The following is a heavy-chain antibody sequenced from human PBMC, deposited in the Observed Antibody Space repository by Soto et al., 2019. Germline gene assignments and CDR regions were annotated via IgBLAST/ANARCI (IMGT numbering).Heavy chain of an antibody. Sequence: SETLSLTCTVSGGSISSYYWSWIRQPPGKGLEWIGYIYYSGSTNYNPSLKSRVTISVDTSKNQFSLKLSSVTAADTAVYYCARDFGTYYDFWSGYPYSMDVWGKGTTVTVSS. CDR2: IYYSGST. V-gene: IGHV4-59*01. J-gene: IGHJ6*03. CDR1: GGSISSYY. D-gene: IGHD3-3*01. CDR3: ARDFGTYYDFWSGYPYSMDV.